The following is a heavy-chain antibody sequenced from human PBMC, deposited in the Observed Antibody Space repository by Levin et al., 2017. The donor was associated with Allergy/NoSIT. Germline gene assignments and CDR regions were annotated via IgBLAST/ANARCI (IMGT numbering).Heavy chain of an antibody. D-gene: IGHD1-26*01. V-gene: IGHV3-30*18. CDR3: AKVPQAVGFDY. CDR1: GFTFSSYG. Sequence: GESLKISCAASGFTFSSYGMHWVRQAPGKGLEWVAVISYDGSNKYYADSVKGRFTISRDNSKNTLYLQMNSLRAEDTAVYYCAKVPQAVGFDYWGQGTLVTVSS. CDR2: ISYDGSNK. J-gene: IGHJ4*02.